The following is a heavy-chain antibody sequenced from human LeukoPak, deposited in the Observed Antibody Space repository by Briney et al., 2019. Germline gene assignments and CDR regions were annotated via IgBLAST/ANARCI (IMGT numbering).Heavy chain of an antibody. CDR2: ITGSSSTI. J-gene: IGHJ4*02. CDR1: GFTFSTYS. CDR3: ARPLRSSGYHCFDY. Sequence: GSLRLSCAASGFTFSTYSMNWVRQAPGKGLECISYITGSSSTIYYADSVKGRFTISRDNAKNSLYLQMNSLRAEDTAVYYCARPLRSSGYHCFDYWGQGTLVTVSS. D-gene: IGHD3-22*01. V-gene: IGHV3-48*01.